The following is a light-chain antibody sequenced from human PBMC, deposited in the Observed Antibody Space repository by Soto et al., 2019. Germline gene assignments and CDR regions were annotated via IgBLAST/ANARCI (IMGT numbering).Light chain of an antibody. J-gene: IGLJ1*01. V-gene: IGLV1-51*01. CDR3: GTWDRSLTYYL. CDR2: DTE. CDR1: TFDIGKNY. Sequence: HSVLTQPPSVSAAPGQKVIISCSGSTFDIGKNYVSWYQHLPGTAPKLIIYDTEKRIAGVPDRFSASKSGTSATLAISGLQTGDEANYFCGTWDRSLTYYLFGTGTKLTVL.